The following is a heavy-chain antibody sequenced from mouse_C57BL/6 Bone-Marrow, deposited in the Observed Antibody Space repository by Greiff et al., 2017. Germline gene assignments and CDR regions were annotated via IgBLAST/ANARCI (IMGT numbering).Heavy chain of an antibody. CDR2: IDPSDSYT. CDR1: GYTFTSYW. V-gene: IGHV1-59*01. J-gene: IGHJ2*01. Sequence: QVQLQQPGAELVRPGTSVKLSCKASGYTFTSYWMHWVKQRPGQGLEWIGVIDPSDSYTNYNQKFKGKATLTVDTSSSTAYMQLRSLTSEDSAVYDCAREGSDYFDYWGQGTTLTVSS. CDR3: AREGSDYFDY.